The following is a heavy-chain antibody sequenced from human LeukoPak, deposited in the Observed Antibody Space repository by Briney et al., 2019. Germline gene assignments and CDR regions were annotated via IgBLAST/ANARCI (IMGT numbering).Heavy chain of an antibody. CDR3: AKPPRHGSGSYYPDY. J-gene: IGHJ4*02. V-gene: IGHV3-30*02. CDR2: IRYDGSNK. CDR1: GFTVSSNY. D-gene: IGHD3-10*01. Sequence: GGSLRLSCAASGFTVSSNYMSWVRQAPGKGLEWVAFIRYDGSNKYYADSVKGRFTISRDNSKNTLYLQMNSLRAEDTAVYYCAKPPRHGSGSYYPDYWGQGTLVTVSS.